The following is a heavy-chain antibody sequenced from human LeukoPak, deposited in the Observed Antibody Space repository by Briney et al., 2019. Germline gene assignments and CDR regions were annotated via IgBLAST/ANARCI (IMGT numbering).Heavy chain of an antibody. J-gene: IGHJ4*02. CDR2: ISTTGSTI. V-gene: IGHV3-48*02. CDR1: GFIFSSYS. Sequence: GGSLRLSCAASGFIFSSYSMNWVRQAPGKGLEWVSYISTTGSTIYYADSVKGRFTISRDNAKNSLYLQMNSLRDEDTAVYYCARDRSPSGYYPFDYWGQGTLVTVSS. CDR3: ARDRSPSGYYPFDY. D-gene: IGHD3-22*01.